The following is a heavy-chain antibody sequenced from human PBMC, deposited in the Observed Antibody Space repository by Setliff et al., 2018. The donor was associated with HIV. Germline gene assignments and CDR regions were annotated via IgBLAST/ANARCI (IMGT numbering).Heavy chain of an antibody. Sequence: SETLSLTCSVSGGSISYYHWSWIRQRAGKGLEWIGRIYYTGFPDYNPSLKSPLTMSVDTSKNQFSLRLSSVTAADTAGYFCVSGPQWLVQKGRVYYFDFWGQGTLVTVSS. J-gene: IGHJ4*02. CDR3: VSGPQWLVQKGRVYYFDF. CDR1: GGSISYYH. D-gene: IGHD6-19*01. V-gene: IGHV4-4*07. CDR2: IYYTGFP.